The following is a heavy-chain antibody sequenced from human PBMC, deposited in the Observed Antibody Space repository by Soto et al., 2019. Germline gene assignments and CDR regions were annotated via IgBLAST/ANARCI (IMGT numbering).Heavy chain of an antibody. Sequence: PGGSLRLSCAASGFTFSSYSMNWVRQAPGKGLEWVSSISSSSSYIYYADSVKGRFTISRDNAKNSLYLQMNSLRAEDTAVYYCARVEVTMVRGVSFDPWGQGTLVTVSS. CDR1: GFTFSSYS. CDR3: ARVEVTMVRGVSFDP. V-gene: IGHV3-21*01. J-gene: IGHJ5*02. CDR2: ISSSSSYI. D-gene: IGHD3-10*01.